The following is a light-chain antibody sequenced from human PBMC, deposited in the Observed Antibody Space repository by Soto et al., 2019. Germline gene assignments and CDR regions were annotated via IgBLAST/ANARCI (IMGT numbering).Light chain of an antibody. V-gene: IGKV3-20*01. J-gene: IGKJ1*01. CDR3: HQYGSSPWT. Sequence: DIVLTQSPGTLSLSPGERATLSCRASESVIGNYLGWYQQKPGQAPRLLIYDASTRATGIPDRFSGSGSGTDFILTISRLEPEDFAVYYCHQYGSSPWTFGQGTKVEIK. CDR2: DAS. CDR1: ESVIGNY.